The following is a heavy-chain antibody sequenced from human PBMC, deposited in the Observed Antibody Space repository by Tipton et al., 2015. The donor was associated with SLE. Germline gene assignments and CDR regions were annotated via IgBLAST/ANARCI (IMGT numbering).Heavy chain of an antibody. J-gene: IGHJ4*02. CDR3: ARGYDSSTWWVDY. D-gene: IGHD6-13*01. CDR1: GFTFSTYA. CDR2: ISYDESIK. Sequence: SLRLSCAASGFTFSTYALHWVRQAPGKGLEWVAVISYDESIKYYADSEKGRFTISRDNFKNTLYLQMNSLRADDTAVYFCARGYDSSTWWVDYWGQGTLVTVSS. V-gene: IGHV3-30*04.